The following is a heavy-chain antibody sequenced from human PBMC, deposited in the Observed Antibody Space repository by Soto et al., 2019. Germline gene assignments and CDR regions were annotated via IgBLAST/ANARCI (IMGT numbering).Heavy chain of an antibody. Sequence: PSETLSLTCTVSGGSISSGDYYWSWISQPPGKGLEWIGYIYYSGSTYYNPSLKSRVTISVDTSKNQFSLKLSSVTAADTAVYYCAREGGAYCSSTSCRIDYWGQGTLVTVSS. CDR1: GGSISSGDYY. V-gene: IGHV4-30-4*01. J-gene: IGHJ4*02. CDR3: AREGGAYCSSTSCRIDY. D-gene: IGHD2-2*01. CDR2: IYYSGST.